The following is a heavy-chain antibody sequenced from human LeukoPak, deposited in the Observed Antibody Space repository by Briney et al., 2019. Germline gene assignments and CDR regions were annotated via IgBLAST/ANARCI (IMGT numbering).Heavy chain of an antibody. V-gene: IGHV4-59*01. CDR1: GGSISSYY. Sequence: SETLSLTCTVSGGSISSYYWSWIRQPPGKGLEWIGYIYYSGSTNYNPSLKSRVTISVDTSKNQFSLKLSSVTAADTAVYYCTRGAGWLIDYWGQGILLTVSS. D-gene: IGHD3-16*01. J-gene: IGHJ4*02. CDR2: IYYSGST. CDR3: TRGAGWLIDY.